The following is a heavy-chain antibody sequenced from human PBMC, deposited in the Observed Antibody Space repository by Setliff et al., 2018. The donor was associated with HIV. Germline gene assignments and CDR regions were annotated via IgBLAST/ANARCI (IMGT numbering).Heavy chain of an antibody. J-gene: IGHJ4*02. CDR2: INAGNDNT. CDR3: TRVMGATTGFHDY. CDR1: GYTLTNYA. V-gene: IGHV1-3*01. Sequence: ASVKVSCKASGYTLTNYAMHWVRQAPGQRLEWMGCINAGNDNTKYSQNFQGRVTITKDTSASTVYMELNSLRSEDTALYYCTRVMGATTGFHDYWGQGTLVTVSS. D-gene: IGHD1-26*01.